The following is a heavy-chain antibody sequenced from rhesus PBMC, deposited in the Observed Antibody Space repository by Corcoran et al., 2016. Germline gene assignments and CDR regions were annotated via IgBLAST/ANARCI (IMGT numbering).Heavy chain of an antibody. V-gene: IGHV2-174*01. Sequence: QVTLKESGPALVKPTQTLTLTCTFSGFSLTTRGMGVCWVRQPPGKALEWLAFIYWDDDKRYSTSLKTRVTISKDTTKNQVVLTMTNMDPVDTATYYCTRRPTWGFEFDFWGQGVLVTVSS. CDR2: IYWDDDK. CDR1: GFSLTTRGMG. CDR3: TRRPTWGFEFDF. D-gene: IGHD7-45*01. J-gene: IGHJ4*01.